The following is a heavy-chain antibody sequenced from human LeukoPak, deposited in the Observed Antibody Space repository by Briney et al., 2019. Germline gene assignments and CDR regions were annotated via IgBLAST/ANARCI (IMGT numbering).Heavy chain of an antibody. D-gene: IGHD2-2*01. CDR1: GFTFSSYW. CDR3: ARGGVVVPDAFDI. J-gene: IGHJ3*02. CDR2: IKQDGSEK. V-gene: IGHV3-7*01. Sequence: PGGSLRLSCAASGFTFSSYWMSWVRQAPGKGLEWVANIKQDGSEKYYVDSVKGRFTISRDNAKSSLYLQMNSLRAEDTAVYYCARGGVVVPDAFDIWGQGTMVTVSS.